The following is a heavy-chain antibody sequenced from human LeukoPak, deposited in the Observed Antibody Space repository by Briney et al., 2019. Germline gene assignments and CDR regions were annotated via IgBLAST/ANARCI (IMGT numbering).Heavy chain of an antibody. D-gene: IGHD5-12*01. CDR1: GFTISNHW. J-gene: IGHJ5*02. CDR2: IHPDGSIT. CDR3: APQQTYSPYNWFDP. V-gene: IGHV3-74*03. Sequence: GGSLRLSCVGSGFTISNHWMHWVRQAPGTGLVWVSRIHPDGSITTYADSVKGRFTISRDNAKNTLYLQMNSLRAEDTAVYYCAPQQTYSPYNWFDPWGQGTLVTVSS.